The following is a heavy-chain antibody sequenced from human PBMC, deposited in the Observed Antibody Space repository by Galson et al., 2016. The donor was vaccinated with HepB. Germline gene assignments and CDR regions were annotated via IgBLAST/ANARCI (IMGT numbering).Heavy chain of an antibody. Sequence: VRQAPGQGLEWMGIINPTDVITPYAQKFQGRVTMTRDTSTSTVYMELSSLRSADTAVYYCARGADSGYDLGDYWGQGTLVTVSS. V-gene: IGHV1-46*01. CDR3: ARGADSGYDLGDY. CDR2: INPTDVIT. J-gene: IGHJ4*02. D-gene: IGHD5-12*01.